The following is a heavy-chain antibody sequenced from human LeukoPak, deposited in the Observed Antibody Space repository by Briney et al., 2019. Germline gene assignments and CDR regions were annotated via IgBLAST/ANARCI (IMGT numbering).Heavy chain of an antibody. D-gene: IGHD6-13*01. J-gene: IGHJ4*02. V-gene: IGHV3-74*01. Sequence: PGGSLRLSCAASGFTFSSYWMHWVRQAPGKGLVWVSRINSDGSSTSYADSVRGRSTISRDNAKNTLYLQMNSLRAEDTAVYYCARGSLGSKNDYWGQGTLVTVSS. CDR3: ARGSLGSKNDY. CDR1: GFTFSSYW. CDR2: INSDGSST.